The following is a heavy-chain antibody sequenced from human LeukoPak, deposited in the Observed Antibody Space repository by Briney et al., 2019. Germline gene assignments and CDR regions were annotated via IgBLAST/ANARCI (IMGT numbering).Heavy chain of an antibody. V-gene: IGHV3-21*01. CDR2: ISSSSSYI. D-gene: IGHD4-17*01. CDR3: ARDGPDYGDYGGDFDY. Sequence: GGSLRLSCAASGFTFSSYSMNWVRQAPGKGLEWVSSISSSSSYIYYADSVKGRFTISRDNAKNSLYLQMNSLRDEDTAVYYCARDGPDYGDYGGDFDYWGQGTLVTVSS. J-gene: IGHJ4*02. CDR1: GFTFSSYS.